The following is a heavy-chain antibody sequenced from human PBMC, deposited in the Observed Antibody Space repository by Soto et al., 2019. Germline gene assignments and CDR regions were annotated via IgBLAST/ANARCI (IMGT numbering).Heavy chain of an antibody. J-gene: IGHJ6*02. CDR1: GGTFSSYT. Sequence: QVQLVQSGAEVKKPGSSVKVSCKASGGTFSSYTISWVRQAPGQGLEWMGRIIPTLGIANYAQKFQGRVTITADKSTSTAYMELSSLRSEDTAVYYCARDGKVGSSGWYGGVHFYYYGMDVWGQGTTVTVSS. CDR2: IIPTLGIA. D-gene: IGHD6-19*01. V-gene: IGHV1-69*08. CDR3: ARDGKVGSSGWYGGVHFYYYGMDV.